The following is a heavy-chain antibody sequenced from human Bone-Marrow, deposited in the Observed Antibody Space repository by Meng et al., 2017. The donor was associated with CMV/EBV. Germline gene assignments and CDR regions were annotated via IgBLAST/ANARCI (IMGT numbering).Heavy chain of an antibody. V-gene: IGHV1-2*02. CDR2: INPNSGGT. D-gene: IGHD2-2*01. CDR1: GYTFTGYY. J-gene: IGHJ6*02. Sequence: ASVKVSCKASGYTFTGYYMHWVRQAPGQGLEWMGWINPNSGGTNYAQKFRGRVTMTRDTSISTAYMELSRLRSDDTAVYYCARVVPASIPHYYYGMDVWGQGTTVTVSS. CDR3: ARVVPASIPHYYYGMDV.